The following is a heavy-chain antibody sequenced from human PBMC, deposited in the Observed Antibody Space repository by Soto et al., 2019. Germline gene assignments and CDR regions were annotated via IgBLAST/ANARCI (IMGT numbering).Heavy chain of an antibody. V-gene: IGHV3-21*04. CDR3: AADTGDIEVVPATT. CDR2: IIPASTYI. CDR1: GLNFEKCS. Sequence: GGSLRLSCTASGLNFEKCSFNWVRQPPGKGPEWLASIIPASTYIRYADSVKGRFTISRDNARNSLSLQMMSLRADDTAMYYCAADTGDIEVVPATTWGQGTLVTVSS. J-gene: IGHJ4*02. D-gene: IGHD2-15*01.